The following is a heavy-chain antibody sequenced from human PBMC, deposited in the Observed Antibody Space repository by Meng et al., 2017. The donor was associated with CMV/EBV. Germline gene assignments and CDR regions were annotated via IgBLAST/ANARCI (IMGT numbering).Heavy chain of an antibody. J-gene: IGHJ4*02. D-gene: IGHD4-17*01. Sequence: SETLSLTCTVSGYSISSGYYWGWIRQPPGKGLEWIGSIYYSGSTYYNPSLKSRVTISVDTSKNQFSLKLSSVTAADTAVYYCARERGDYGDYGYWGQGTLVTVSS. V-gene: IGHV4-38-2*02. CDR2: IYYSGST. CDR3: ARERGDYGDYGY. CDR1: GYSISSGYY.